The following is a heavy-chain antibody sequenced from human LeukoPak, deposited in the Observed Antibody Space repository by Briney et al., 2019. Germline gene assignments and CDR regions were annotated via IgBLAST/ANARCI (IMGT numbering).Heavy chain of an antibody. CDR1: GFTLTDYS. Sequence: GGSLTLVCAPSGFTLTDYSMRWVPQAPGKGLEWVSSISTVSTYKKYADSAKGRFTISRDNSKNLLYLQMSSLSAEDTAVYYCTRDGSDFYHYYYMDVWGKGTTVTVSS. CDR3: TRDGSDFYHYYYMDV. J-gene: IGHJ6*03. D-gene: IGHD1-14*01. V-gene: IGHV3-21*01. CDR2: ISTVSTYK.